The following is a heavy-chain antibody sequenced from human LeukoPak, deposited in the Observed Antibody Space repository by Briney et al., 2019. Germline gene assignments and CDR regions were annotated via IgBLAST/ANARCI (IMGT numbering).Heavy chain of an antibody. CDR2: INYYGKT. CDR3: GRSAGFVHFDH. Sequence: SETLSLTCTVSGNSISSSSYYWVWIRQPPGKGLEWIGSINYYGKTYYNPSVKSRVTISVDTSKNQFSLMVRSVTAADTAVYYCGRSAGFVHFDHWGQGTLVTVSS. V-gene: IGHV4-39*07. J-gene: IGHJ4*02. D-gene: IGHD3-16*01. CDR1: GNSISSSSYY.